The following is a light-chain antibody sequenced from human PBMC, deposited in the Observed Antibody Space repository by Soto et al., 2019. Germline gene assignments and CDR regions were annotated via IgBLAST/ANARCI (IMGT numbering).Light chain of an antibody. CDR2: WAS. CDR1: QSVLYSSNNNNY. CDR3: QQYYSTPQT. J-gene: IGKJ1*01. Sequence: DIVMTQSPDSLAVSLGERATINCKSSQSVLYSSNNNNYLAWYQQKPRQPPKLLIYWASTRESGVPDRLSGSGSGTDFTLTISSLQAEDVAVYYCQQYYSTPQTFGQGTKVDIK. V-gene: IGKV4-1*01.